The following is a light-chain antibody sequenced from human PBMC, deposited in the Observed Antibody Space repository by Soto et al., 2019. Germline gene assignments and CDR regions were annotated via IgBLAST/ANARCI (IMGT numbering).Light chain of an antibody. CDR1: SSDVGSYNR. CDR2: EVS. V-gene: IGLV2-18*02. J-gene: IGLJ1*01. Sequence: QSALTQPPSVSGSPGQSVTISCTGTSSDVGSYNRVSWYQQPPGTAPKLMIYEVSNRPSGVPDRFSGSKSGNTASLTISGLQAEDDGYYYCSSYTSSSTYVFGSGTKLTVL. CDR3: SSYTSSSTYV.